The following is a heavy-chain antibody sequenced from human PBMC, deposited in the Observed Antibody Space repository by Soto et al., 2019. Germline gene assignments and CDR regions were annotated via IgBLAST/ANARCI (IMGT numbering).Heavy chain of an antibody. CDR2: VFHTGNT. J-gene: IGHJ6*02. D-gene: IGHD1-7*01. Sequence: QVHLQQWGAGLLKPSGTLSLTCAVSGGSFSDAFWSWVRQSPGRGLEWIGEVFHTGNTNYNPSLKRRVTLSVDTAKNRFSLRLTSVTAADSAVYYCARAPRELLAEGPLFLYYYYGLDVWGQGTTVTVSS. V-gene: IGHV4-34*12. CDR3: ARAPRELLAEGPLFLYYYYGLDV. CDR1: GGSFSDAF.